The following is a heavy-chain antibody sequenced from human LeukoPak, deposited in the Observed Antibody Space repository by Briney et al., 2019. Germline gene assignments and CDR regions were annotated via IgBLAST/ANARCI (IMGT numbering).Heavy chain of an antibody. CDR3: ARHPRTTQRWLHFNPPPNCSFCYMAV. D-gene: IGHD5-24*01. Sequence: SETLSLTCTVSGGSMSNYYWTWIRQSPQKGLEWIGHIYFTGNTNYNPFLESRVTISVDTSKNQFSLRLTSVTAADTAVYYCARHPRTTQRWLHFNPPPNCSFCYMAVWGKGTTVTVSS. V-gene: IGHV4-59*08. J-gene: IGHJ6*03. CDR1: GGSMSNYY. CDR2: IYFTGNT.